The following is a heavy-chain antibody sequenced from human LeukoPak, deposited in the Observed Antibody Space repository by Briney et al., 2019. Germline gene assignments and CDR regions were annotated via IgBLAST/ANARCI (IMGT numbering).Heavy chain of an antibody. Sequence: PGGSLRLSCAASGFTFSSYWMSWVRQAPGKGLEWVSYISSSSSTIYYADSVKGRFTISRDNAKNSLYLQMNSLRAEDTAVYYCARIRYGDYFDYWGQGTLVTVSS. CDR2: ISSSSSTI. D-gene: IGHD4-17*01. J-gene: IGHJ4*02. V-gene: IGHV3-48*01. CDR1: GFTFSSYW. CDR3: ARIRYGDYFDY.